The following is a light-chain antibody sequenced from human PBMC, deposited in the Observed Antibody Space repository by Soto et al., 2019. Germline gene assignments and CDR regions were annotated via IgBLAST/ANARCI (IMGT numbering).Light chain of an antibody. CDR2: KAS. V-gene: IGKV1-5*03. CDR1: QTISSW. Sequence: DIQMTQSPSTLSGSVGDRVTITCRASQTISSWLAWYQQKPGKAPKLLIYKASTLKSGVPSRFSGSGSGTEFTLTISSLQPDDFGTYYCQQSYRTPFTFGPGTTADIK. CDR3: QQSYRTPFT. J-gene: IGKJ3*01.